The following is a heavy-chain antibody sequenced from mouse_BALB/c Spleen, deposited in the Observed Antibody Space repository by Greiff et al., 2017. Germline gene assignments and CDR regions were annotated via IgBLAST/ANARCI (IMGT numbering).Heavy chain of an antibody. V-gene: IGHV1S56*01. Sequence: QVQLQQSGPELVKPGASVRISCKASGYTFTSYYIHWVKQRPGQGLEWIGWIYPGNVNTKYNEKFKGKATLTADKSSSTAYMQLSSLTSEDSAVYFCARWGHYYGSSYYAMDYWGQGTSVTVSS. J-gene: IGHJ4*01. CDR2: IYPGNVNT. D-gene: IGHD1-1*01. CDR3: ARWGHYYGSSYYAMDY. CDR1: GYTFTSYY.